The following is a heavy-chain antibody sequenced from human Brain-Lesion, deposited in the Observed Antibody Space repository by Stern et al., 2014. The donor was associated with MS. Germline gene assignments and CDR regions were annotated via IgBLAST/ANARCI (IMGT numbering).Heavy chain of an antibody. CDR2: SDHSGST. V-gene: IGHV4-4*02. J-gene: IGHJ4*02. CDR3: ARFPASRPHVFDS. D-gene: IGHD6-13*01. Sequence: QMQLVQSGPGLVKPSGTLSLTCAVSGGSISSSNWWSWVRQSPGKGLEWIGESDHSGSTIYNPSLKSRVTVSVDKSKNRFSLTLGFVPAADTAVYFCARFPASRPHVFDSWGQGTLVTVSS. CDR1: GGSISSSNW.